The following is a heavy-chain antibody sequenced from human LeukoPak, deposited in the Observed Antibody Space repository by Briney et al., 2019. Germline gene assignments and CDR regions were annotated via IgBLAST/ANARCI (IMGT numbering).Heavy chain of an antibody. D-gene: IGHD6-13*01. J-gene: IGHJ4*02. CDR1: GFTFSSYS. CDR3: ARYTRSSSWYALLDY. V-gene: IGHV3-21*01. CDR2: ISSSSSYI. Sequence: GGSLRLSCAASGFTFSSYSMNWVRQAPGKELEWVSSISSSSSYIYYADSVKGRFTISRDNAKNSLYLQMNSLRAEDTAVYYCARYTRSSSWYALLDYWGQGTLVTVSS.